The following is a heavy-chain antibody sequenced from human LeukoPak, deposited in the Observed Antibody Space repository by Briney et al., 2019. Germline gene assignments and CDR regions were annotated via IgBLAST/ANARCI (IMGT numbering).Heavy chain of an antibody. CDR2: ISWNSGSI. J-gene: IGHJ4*02. V-gene: IGHV3-9*03. CDR1: GFTFDDYA. Sequence: GRSLRLSCAASGFTFDDYAMHWVRQAPGKGLEWVSGISWNSGSIGYADSVKGRFTISRDNAKNSLYLQMNSLRAEDMALYYCAKVRAYYDSSGTFDHWGQGTLVTVSS. CDR3: AKVRAYYDSSGTFDH. D-gene: IGHD3-22*01.